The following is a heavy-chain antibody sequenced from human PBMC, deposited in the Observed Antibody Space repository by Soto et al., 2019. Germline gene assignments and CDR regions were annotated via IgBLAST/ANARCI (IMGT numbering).Heavy chain of an antibody. J-gene: IGHJ4*02. Sequence: PGRSLRLSCSASGFTFCIYTMHWVRQAPGKGLEYVSSISTNGGSTHYADSVKGRFTISRDNSKNTQYLQMSSLRADDTAVYYCVKGEYYYDSSGYYPFDYWGQGTLVTVSS. CDR1: GFTFCIYT. D-gene: IGHD3-22*01. CDR3: VKGEYYYDSSGYYPFDY. CDR2: ISTNGGST. V-gene: IGHV3-64D*06.